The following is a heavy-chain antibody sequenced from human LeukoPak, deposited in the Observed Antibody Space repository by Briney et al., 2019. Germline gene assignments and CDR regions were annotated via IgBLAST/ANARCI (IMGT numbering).Heavy chain of an antibody. Sequence: PGGSLRLSCAASGFTFSNYAMTWVRQAPGKRLEWVSGISHNGDRTYCADSVEGRFTISRDNSKNMMYLQMNGLRAEDTAVYYCAKDQQQLVLRGSDYWGQGTLVTVSS. D-gene: IGHD6-13*01. J-gene: IGHJ4*02. CDR1: GFTFSNYA. CDR3: AKDQQQLVLRGSDY. V-gene: IGHV3-23*01. CDR2: ISHNGDRT.